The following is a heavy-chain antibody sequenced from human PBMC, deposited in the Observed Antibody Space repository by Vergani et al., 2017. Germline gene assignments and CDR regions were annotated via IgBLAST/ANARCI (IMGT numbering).Heavy chain of an antibody. CDR2: ISFDGNKK. D-gene: IGHD2-21*02. J-gene: IGHJ4*02. V-gene: IGHV3-30*03. CDR3: AREYSYSSDWPYVDD. Sequence: QVQLVESGGGMVQPGRSLRLSCAASGFAFGGYGMHWFRQAPGKGLEWVASISFDGNKKDYTDSVKGRFTISRDSSKTLYLQMDRLTVEDTAIYFCAREYSYSSDWPYVDDRGQGTLVTVSS. CDR1: GFAFGGYG.